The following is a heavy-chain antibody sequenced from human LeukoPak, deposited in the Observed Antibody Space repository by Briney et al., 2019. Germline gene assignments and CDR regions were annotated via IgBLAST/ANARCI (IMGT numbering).Heavy chain of an antibody. CDR2: INPNSGGT. V-gene: IGHV1-2*02. CDR1: GYTFTGYY. D-gene: IGHD3-10*01. Sequence: ASVKVSCKASGYTFTGYYMHWVRQAPGQGLEWMGWINPNSGGTNYAQKFQGRVTMTRDTSISTAYMELSRLRSGDTAVYYCARGPNTYYYGSGSYDYWGQGTLVTVSS. J-gene: IGHJ4*02. CDR3: ARGPNTYYYGSGSYDY.